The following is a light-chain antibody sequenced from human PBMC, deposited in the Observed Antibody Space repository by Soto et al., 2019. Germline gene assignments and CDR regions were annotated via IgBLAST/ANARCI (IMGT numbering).Light chain of an antibody. CDR3: QQYYETPWT. Sequence: EIVLTQSPGTLSLSPGERATLSCRASQSVSSSYLAWYQQKPGQAPRLLIYGASSRATGIPDRFSGSGSGTDFTLTISRLEPEDFAVYYCQQYYETPWTFGQGTKVEIK. CDR2: GAS. V-gene: IGKV3-20*01. CDR1: QSVSSSY. J-gene: IGKJ1*01.